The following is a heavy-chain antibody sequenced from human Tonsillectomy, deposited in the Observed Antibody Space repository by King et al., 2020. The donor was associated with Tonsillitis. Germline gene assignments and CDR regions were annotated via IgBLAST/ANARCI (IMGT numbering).Heavy chain of an antibody. Sequence: DVQLVESGGGLVQPGGSLRLSCAASGLTFSSYWMSWVRQTPGKGLEWVANIKQDGSEKYYVDSVKGRFTISRDNAKNSLYLHMNSLRAEDMAVYYCATTSGPGGTFDFWGQGTMVTVSS. D-gene: IGHD3-16*01. CDR2: IKQDGSEK. J-gene: IGHJ3*01. CDR3: ATTSGPGGTFDF. CDR1: GLTFSSYW. V-gene: IGHV3-7*03.